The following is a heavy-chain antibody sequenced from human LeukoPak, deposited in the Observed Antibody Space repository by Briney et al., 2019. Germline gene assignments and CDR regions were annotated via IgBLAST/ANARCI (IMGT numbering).Heavy chain of an antibody. J-gene: IGHJ4*02. CDR2: FYHGGST. Sequence: SETLSLTCTVSGGSINRGSYYWTWIRQPPGKGLEWIGTFYHGGSTYYNPSLKSRVTISVDTSKNQFSLKLSSVTAADTAVYYCARSHYGVDFDYWGQGTLVTVSS. V-gene: IGHV4-39*07. CDR3: ARSHYGVDFDY. D-gene: IGHD4-17*01. CDR1: GGSINRGSYY.